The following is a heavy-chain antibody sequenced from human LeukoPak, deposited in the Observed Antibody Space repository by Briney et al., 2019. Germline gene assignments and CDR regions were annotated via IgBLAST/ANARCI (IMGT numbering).Heavy chain of an antibody. J-gene: IGHJ4*02. D-gene: IGHD4/OR15-4a*01. CDR1: GFTFSDYY. CDR2: ISSSGTIV. V-gene: IGHV3-11*01. CDR3: AKESGALGAPLYDY. Sequence: GGSLRLSCAASGFTFSDYYMSWIRQAPGKGLEWVSYISSSGTIVYYGDSVKGRFTISRDNAKNSLYLQLNSLRAEDTAVYYCAKESGALGAPLYDYWGRGILVTASS.